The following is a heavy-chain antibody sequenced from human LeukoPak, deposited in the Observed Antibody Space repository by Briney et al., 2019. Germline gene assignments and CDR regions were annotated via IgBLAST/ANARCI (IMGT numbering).Heavy chain of an antibody. D-gene: IGHD3-9*01. J-gene: IGHJ4*02. CDR3: ARDPLRYLRVGHYDY. CDR2: SDYDSSHI. CDR1: GFTFSNSA. V-gene: IGHV3-21*01. Sequence: GGSLRLSCAASGFTFSNSAMNWVRQVPGKGLEWVSSSDYDSSHIYYAASVRGRFTISRDNARNSVYLQMNSLRVEDTAVYYCARDPLRYLRVGHYDYWGQGTLVAVSS.